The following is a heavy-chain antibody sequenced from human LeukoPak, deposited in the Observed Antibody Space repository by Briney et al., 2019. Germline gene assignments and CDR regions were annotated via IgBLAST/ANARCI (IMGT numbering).Heavy chain of an antibody. V-gene: IGHV1-24*01. CDR1: GYTLTELS. J-gene: IGHJ4*02. Sequence: ASVKVSCKVSGYTLTELSMHRVRQAPGKGLEWMGGFDPEDGETIYAQKFQGRVTMTEDTSTDTAYMELSSLRSEDTAVYYCATSYYYDSSGYYYGYWGQGTLVTVSS. CDR2: FDPEDGET. CDR3: ATSYYYDSSGYYYGY. D-gene: IGHD3-22*01.